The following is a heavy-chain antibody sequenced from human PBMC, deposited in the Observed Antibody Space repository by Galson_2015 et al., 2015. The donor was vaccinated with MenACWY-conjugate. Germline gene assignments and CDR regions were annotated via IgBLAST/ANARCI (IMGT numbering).Heavy chain of an antibody. CDR1: GASLSSGGYY. Sequence: CSVSGASLSSGGYYWSWIRQHPGKGLEWIGHIHYSGRNYCNPSLQSRISMSVDTSKNQFSLTLTSVTAADTAVYYCARDGYCGGDCFSTDRAYYYYMDVWGRGTTVTVYS. CDR3: ARDGYCGGDCFSTDRAYYYYMDV. CDR2: IHYSGRN. J-gene: IGHJ6*03. D-gene: IGHD2-21*01. V-gene: IGHV4-31*03.